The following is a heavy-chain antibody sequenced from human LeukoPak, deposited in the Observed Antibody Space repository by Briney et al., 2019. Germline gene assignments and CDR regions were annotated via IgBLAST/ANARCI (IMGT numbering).Heavy chain of an antibody. CDR1: GYTFTSYG. V-gene: IGHV1-18*01. CDR3: ARDFLDYVWGSFLFDY. D-gene: IGHD3-16*01. Sequence: GASVKVSCKASGYTFTSYGISWVRQAPGQGLEWMGWISAYNGNTNYAQKLQGRVTMTTDTSTSTAYMELRSLRSDDTAVYYCARDFLDYVWGSFLFDYWGQGTLVTVSS. CDR2: ISAYNGNT. J-gene: IGHJ4*02.